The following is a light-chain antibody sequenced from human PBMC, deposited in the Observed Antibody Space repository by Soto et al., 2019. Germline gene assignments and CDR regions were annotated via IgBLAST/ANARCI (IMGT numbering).Light chain of an antibody. Sequence: QSVLTQTASVSGSPGQSITISCTGTSSDVGSYNLVSWYQQHPGKAPKLMIYEDNKRPSGVSNRFSGSKSGNTASLTISGLQAEDEADYYCCSYADITTYVFGSGTKVTVL. V-gene: IGLV2-23*01. CDR3: CSYADITTYV. CDR2: EDN. J-gene: IGLJ1*01. CDR1: SSDVGSYNL.